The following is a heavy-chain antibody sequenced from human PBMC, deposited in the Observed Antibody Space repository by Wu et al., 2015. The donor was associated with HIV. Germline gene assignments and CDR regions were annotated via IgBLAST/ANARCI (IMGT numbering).Heavy chain of an antibody. CDR3: ARDPGSRRLTDDAFDI. J-gene: IGHJ3*02. CDR2: IIPIFGTA. CDR1: GYTFTSYG. V-gene: IGHV1-69*05. Sequence: QVQLVQSGAEVKKPGASVKVSCKASGYTFTSYGISWVRQAPGQGLEWMGGIIPIFGTANYAQKFQGRVTITTDESTSTAYMELSSLRSEDTAVYYCARDPGSRRLTDDAFDIWGQGTMVTVSS. D-gene: IGHD7-27*01.